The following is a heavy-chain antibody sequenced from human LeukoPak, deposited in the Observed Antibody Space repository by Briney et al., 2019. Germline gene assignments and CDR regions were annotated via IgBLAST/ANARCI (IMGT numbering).Heavy chain of an antibody. Sequence: PGGSLRLSCAASGFTFSNYWMNWVRQAPGKGLEWVANIKQDGREKYYVDSVKGRFTISRDNGKNSLYLQMNSLRAEDTAVYYCAREGGSGWYGGYWGQGTLVTVSS. V-gene: IGHV3-7*04. CDR2: IKQDGREK. CDR1: GFTFSNYW. CDR3: AREGGSGWYGGY. D-gene: IGHD6-19*01. J-gene: IGHJ4*02.